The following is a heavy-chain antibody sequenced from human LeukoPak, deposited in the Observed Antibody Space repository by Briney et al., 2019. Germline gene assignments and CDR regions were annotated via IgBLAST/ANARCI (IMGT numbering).Heavy chain of an antibody. CDR1: GYSFTSYW. CDR3: ARLPSRWLQSTLYYFDY. Sequence: GEPLKISCKGSGYSFTSYWIGWVRQMPGKGLEWMGIIYPGDSDTRYSPSFQGQVTISADKSISTAYLQWSSLKASDTAMYYCARLPSRWLQSTLYYFDYWGQGTLVTVSS. V-gene: IGHV5-51*01. J-gene: IGHJ4*02. CDR2: IYPGDSDT. D-gene: IGHD5-24*01.